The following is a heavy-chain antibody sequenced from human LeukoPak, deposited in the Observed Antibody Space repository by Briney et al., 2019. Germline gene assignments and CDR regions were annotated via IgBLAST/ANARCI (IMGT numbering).Heavy chain of an antibody. D-gene: IGHD2-15*01. CDR1: GYTFSSYD. V-gene: IGHV1-2*02. CDR3: ARDRAYCSGGSCSSGDAFDI. CDR2: INPNSGGT. J-gene: IGHJ3*02. Sequence: GASVKVSCKASGYTFSSYDISWVRQAPGQGLEWMGWINPNSGGTNYAQKFQGRVTMTRDTSISTAYMELSRLRSDDTAVYYCARDRAYCSGGSCSSGDAFDIWGQGTMVTVSS.